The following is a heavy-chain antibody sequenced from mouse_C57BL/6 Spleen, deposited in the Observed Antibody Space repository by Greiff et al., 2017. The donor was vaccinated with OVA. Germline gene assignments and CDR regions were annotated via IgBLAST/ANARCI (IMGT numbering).Heavy chain of an antibody. CDR3: AKKTTIVATRWCFDV. V-gene: IGHV1-69*01. D-gene: IGHD1-1*01. CDR1: GYTFTSYW. CDR2: IDPSDSYT. Sequence: QVQLQQSGAELVMPGASVKLSCKASGYTFTSYWMHWVKQRPGQGLEWIGEIDPSDSYTNYNQKFKGKSTLTVDKSSSTAYMQLSSLTSEDSAVYYGAKKTTIVATRWCFDVWGTGTTVTVSS. J-gene: IGHJ1*03.